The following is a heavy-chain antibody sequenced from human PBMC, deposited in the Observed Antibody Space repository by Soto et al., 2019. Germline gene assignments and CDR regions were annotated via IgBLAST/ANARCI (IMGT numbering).Heavy chain of an antibody. CDR3: AGGDSNGWHFDS. CDR1: GYTFTTYQ. V-gene: IGHV1-46*01. J-gene: IGHJ4*02. Sequence: GASVKVSCKASGYTFTTYQIHWVRQAPGQGLEWMGTINPSGGSTSYAQRFQGRVTMTRDTSTSTVYVDLNSLRSEDTALYYCAGGDSNGWHFDSWGQGTLVTVSS. D-gene: IGHD6-19*01. CDR2: INPSGGST.